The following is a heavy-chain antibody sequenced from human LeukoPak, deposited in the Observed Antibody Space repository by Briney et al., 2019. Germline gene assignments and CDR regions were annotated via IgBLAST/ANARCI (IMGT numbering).Heavy chain of an antibody. J-gene: IGHJ4*02. CDR3: ARDPRFLIAVSGTLPSDY. CDR1: GYTFTSYG. D-gene: IGHD6-19*01. V-gene: IGHV1-18*01. CDR2: ISAYNVNT. Sequence: VSVKVSCKASGYTFTSYGISWVRQAPGQGLEWMGWISAYNVNTNYAQKLQGRVTMTTDTSTSTAYMELRSLRSDDTAVYYCARDPRFLIAVSGTLPSDYWGQGTLVTVSS.